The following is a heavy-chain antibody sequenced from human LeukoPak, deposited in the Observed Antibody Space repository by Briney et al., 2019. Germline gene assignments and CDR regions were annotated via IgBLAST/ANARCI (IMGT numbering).Heavy chain of an antibody. D-gene: IGHD3-22*01. CDR1: GGSFSGYY. CDR3: ATRGDYSDTSGNSYDALDI. Sequence: ASETLSLTCAVYGGSFSGYYWSWIRQPPGKGLEWIGEINHSGSTNYNPSLKSRVTISVDTSKNQFSLKLSSVTAADTAVYYCATRGDYSDTSGNSYDALDIWGQGTMVTVSS. J-gene: IGHJ3*02. CDR2: INHSGST. V-gene: IGHV4-34*01.